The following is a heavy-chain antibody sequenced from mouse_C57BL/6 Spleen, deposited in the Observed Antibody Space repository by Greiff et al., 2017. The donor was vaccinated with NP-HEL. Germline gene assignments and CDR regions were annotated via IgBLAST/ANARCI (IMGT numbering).Heavy chain of an antibody. D-gene: IGHD1-1*01. J-gene: IGHJ3*01. CDR1: GFTFSSYT. CDR2: ISGGGGNT. Sequence: EVKLVESGGGLVKPGGSLKLSCAASGFTFSSYTMSWVRQTPEKRLEWVATISGGGGNTYYPDSLKGRFTISRDNAKNTLYLQMSSLRSEDTALYDCAGAGLRYACFGYWGQGTLVTVSA. V-gene: IGHV5-9*01. CDR3: AGAGLRYACFGY.